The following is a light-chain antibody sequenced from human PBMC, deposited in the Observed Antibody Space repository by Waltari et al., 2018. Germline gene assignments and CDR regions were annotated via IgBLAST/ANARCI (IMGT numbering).Light chain of an antibody. CDR2: VTD. J-gene: IGLJ1*01. CDR3: QSNDNSLSAPYV. CDR1: SPNIGAGNA. V-gene: IGLV1-40*01. Sequence: QSLLTQPPSVSGAPGQRVLITCPWSSPNIGAGNAVHQHQQFPGAAPRLLIYVTDSRPSGVPDRFSGSRSGSSASLAIAGLQAEDEADYFCQSNDNSLSAPYVFGTGTKVIVL.